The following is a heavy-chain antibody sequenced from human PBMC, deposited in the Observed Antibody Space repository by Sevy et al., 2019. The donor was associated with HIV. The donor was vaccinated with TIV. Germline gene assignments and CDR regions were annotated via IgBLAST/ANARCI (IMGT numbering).Heavy chain of an antibody. D-gene: IGHD6-6*01. CDR1: GFTFSSHS. CDR3: ARDEDSWHAFDI. J-gene: IGHJ3*02. Sequence: GGSLRLSCAASGFTFSSHSMNWVRQAPGKGLEWVSSISSSSSYIYYADSVKGRFTISRDNAKNSLYLQMNSLRAEDTAVYYCARDEDSWHAFDIWGQGTMVTVSS. CDR2: ISSSSSYI. V-gene: IGHV3-21*01.